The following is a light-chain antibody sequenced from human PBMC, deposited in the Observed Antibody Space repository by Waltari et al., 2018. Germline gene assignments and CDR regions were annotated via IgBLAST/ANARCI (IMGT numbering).Light chain of an antibody. CDR2: KDS. J-gene: IGLJ2*01. V-gene: IGLV3-25*03. Sequence: SYELTQPPSVSESPGQPARITCSGDALPKQYAYWYQQKPGQAPVLVIYKDSERPSGIPERFSGSSSGTTVTLTISGVQAEDEADYYCQSADSSGTVVFGGGTKLTVL. CDR1: ALPKQY. CDR3: QSADSSGTVV.